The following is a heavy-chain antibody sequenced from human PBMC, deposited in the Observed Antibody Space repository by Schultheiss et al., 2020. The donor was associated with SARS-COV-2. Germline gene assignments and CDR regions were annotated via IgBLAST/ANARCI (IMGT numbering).Heavy chain of an antibody. Sequence: GGSLRLSCAASGFTFSSYGMHWVRQAPGKGLEWVAVISYDGSKTYYGDSVEGRFTISRDLSQNTVYLQMNSLRAEDTAVYYCARASTTYDFGAEGYYGMDVWGQGTTVTVSS. J-gene: IGHJ6*02. CDR3: ARASTTYDFGAEGYYGMDV. CDR2: ISYDGSKT. CDR1: GFTFSSYG. D-gene: IGHD3-3*01. V-gene: IGHV3-30*03.